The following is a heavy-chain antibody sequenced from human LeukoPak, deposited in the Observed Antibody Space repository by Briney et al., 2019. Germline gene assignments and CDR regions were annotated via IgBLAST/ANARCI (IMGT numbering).Heavy chain of an antibody. CDR1: GFTFKDYG. CDR3: AKHLRATNTYIFFGLDV. J-gene: IGHJ6*02. CDR2: INWNGGGT. V-gene: IGHV3-9*01. Sequence: GGSLRLSCAATGFTFKDYGMHWVRQPPGKGQEWVSGINWNGGGTDYADSVKGRFTNSRDNAKNSLYLQMTSLRPEDTALYYCAKHLRATNTYIFFGLDVWGQGTTVTVSS. D-gene: IGHD1-26*01.